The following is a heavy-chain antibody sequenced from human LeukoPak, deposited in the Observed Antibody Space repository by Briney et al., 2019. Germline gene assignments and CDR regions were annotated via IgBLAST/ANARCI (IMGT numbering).Heavy chain of an antibody. Sequence: PSETLSLTCTVSGGSISSSSYYWGWIRQPPGKGLEWIGSIYYSGSTYYNPSLKSRVTISVDTSENQFSLKLSSVTAADTAVYYCARTYYDILTGYSNFDYWGQGTLVTVSS. J-gene: IGHJ4*02. D-gene: IGHD3-9*01. CDR3: ARTYYDILTGYSNFDY. CDR1: GGSISSSSYY. CDR2: IYYSGST. V-gene: IGHV4-39*07.